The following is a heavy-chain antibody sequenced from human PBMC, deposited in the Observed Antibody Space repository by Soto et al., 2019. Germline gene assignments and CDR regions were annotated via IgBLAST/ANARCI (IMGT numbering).Heavy chain of an antibody. CDR2: ISTYSGDT. V-gene: IGHV1-18*01. CDR1: GYTFFTYD. CDR3: ARHHGPTTSENWFDP. D-gene: IGHD5-12*01. Sequence: ASVKASCKASGYTFFTYDISWVRQAPGQGLEWMGWISTYSGDTKYAQKFQGRVTMTTDTSTTTAYLELRSLRSDDTAVYYCARHHGPTTSENWFDPWGQGTLVTVSS. J-gene: IGHJ5*02.